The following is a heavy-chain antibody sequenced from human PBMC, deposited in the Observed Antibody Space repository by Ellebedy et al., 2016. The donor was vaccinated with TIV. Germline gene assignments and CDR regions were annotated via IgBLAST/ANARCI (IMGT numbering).Heavy chain of an antibody. CDR3: VKVGSRSSGWT. CDR2: VNPDGNEK. J-gene: IGHJ5*02. D-gene: IGHD6-19*01. Sequence: GESLKISXAASGFTFSSYAMRWVRQAPGKGLEWVASVNPDGNEKFYVDSVRGRFIISRDNTKTSLCLQMNSLRAEDTAVYYCVKVGSRSSGWTWGQGTLASVSS. CDR1: GFTFSSYA. V-gene: IGHV3-7*03.